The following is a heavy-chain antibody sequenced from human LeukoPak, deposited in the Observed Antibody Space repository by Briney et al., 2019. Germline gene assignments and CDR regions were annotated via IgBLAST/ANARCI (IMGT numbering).Heavy chain of an antibody. CDR2: FDPEDGAT. CDR3: AKDGSFVDY. Sequence: ASVKVSCKVSGYTLTDLSMHWVRQAPGKGLEWMGGFDPEDGATIYAEKFQGRVTTTEDTSTDTAYMELSSLRAEDTAVYYCAKDGSFVDYWGQGTLVTVSS. D-gene: IGHD3-10*01. J-gene: IGHJ4*02. V-gene: IGHV1-24*01. CDR1: GYTLTDLS.